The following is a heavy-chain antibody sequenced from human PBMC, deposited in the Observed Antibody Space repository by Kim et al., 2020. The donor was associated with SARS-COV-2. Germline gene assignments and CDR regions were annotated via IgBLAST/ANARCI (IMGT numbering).Heavy chain of an antibody. D-gene: IGHD3-16*01. CDR1: GGSFSGYY. J-gene: IGHJ5*02. V-gene: IGHV4-34*01. Sequence: SETLSLTCAVYGGSFSGYYWSWIRQPPGKGLEWIGEINHSGSTNYNPSLKSRVTISVDTSKNQFSLKLSSVTAADTAVYYCARAVRKGEFDPWGQGTLVTVSS. CDR2: INHSGST. CDR3: ARAVRKGEFDP.